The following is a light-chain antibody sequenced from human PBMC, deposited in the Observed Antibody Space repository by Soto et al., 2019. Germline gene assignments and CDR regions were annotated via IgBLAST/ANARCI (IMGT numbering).Light chain of an antibody. CDR2: GNS. CDR1: SSNIGAGYD. CDR3: QSYDSSLSGYV. Sequence: QSALTQPPSVSGAPGQRVTISCTGSSSNIGAGYDVHWYQQLPGTAPKLLMYGNSNRPSGVPDRFSGSKSGTSASLAITGLQAEDEAEYSCQSYDSSLSGYVFGTGTKVTVL. J-gene: IGLJ1*01. V-gene: IGLV1-40*01.